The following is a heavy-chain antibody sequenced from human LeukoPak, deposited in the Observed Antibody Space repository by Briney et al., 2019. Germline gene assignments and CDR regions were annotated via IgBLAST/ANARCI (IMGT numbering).Heavy chain of an antibody. CDR2: IYHSGST. CDR3: ARVEWLPGPDAVNYYYYGMDV. J-gene: IGHJ6*02. Sequence: TSETLSLTCAVSGGSISSSNWWSWVRQPPGKGLEWIGEIYHSGSTNYNPSLKSRVTISVDKSKNQFSLKLSSVTAADTAVYYCARVEWLPGPDAVNYYYYGMDVWGQGTTVTVSS. D-gene: IGHD3-3*01. CDR1: GGSISSSNW. V-gene: IGHV4-4*02.